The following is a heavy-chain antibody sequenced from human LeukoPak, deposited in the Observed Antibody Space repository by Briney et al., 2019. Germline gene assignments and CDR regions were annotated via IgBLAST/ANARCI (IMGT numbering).Heavy chain of an antibody. CDR1: GGPISSYY. J-gene: IGHJ4*02. V-gene: IGHV4-59*01. CDR2: IYYSGST. D-gene: IGHD2-21*02. CDR3: ARLPMAVTPHVDY. Sequence: PSETLSLTCTVSGGPISSYYWSWIRQPAGKGLEWIGYIYYSGSTNYNPSLKSRVTISVHTSKNQFSLRLSSVTAADTAVYYCARLPMAVTPHVDYWGQGTLVTVSS.